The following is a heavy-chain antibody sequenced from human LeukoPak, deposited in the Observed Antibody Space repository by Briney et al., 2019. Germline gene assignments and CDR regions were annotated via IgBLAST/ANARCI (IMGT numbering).Heavy chain of an antibody. CDR2: INPKTLGT. V-gene: IGHV1-2*02. D-gene: IGHD3-22*01. J-gene: IGHJ4*02. CDR1: GYIFTGYY. CDR3: ARDSLSDDSSSYYDF. Sequence: RASVKVSCKASGYIFTGYYIHWVRQAPGHGLEWMGWINPKTLGTNYAQKFRGRLTMTRDTSISTVYMELSSLRSDDTAVYYCARDSLSDDSSSYYDFWGQGALVTVST.